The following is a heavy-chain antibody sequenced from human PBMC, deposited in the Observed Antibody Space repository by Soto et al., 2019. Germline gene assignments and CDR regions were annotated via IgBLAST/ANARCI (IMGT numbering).Heavy chain of an antibody. CDR3: ARLGRHCSGGSCYSPKVDY. D-gene: IGHD2-15*01. CDR1: GGSISSSNW. Sequence: QVQLQESGPGLVKPSGTLSLTCAVSGGSISSSNWWSWVRQPPGKGLGGIGEIYHSGSTNYNPSLKSRVTISVDKSKNQFSLKLSSVTAADTAVYYCARLGRHCSGGSCYSPKVDYWGQGTLVTVSS. J-gene: IGHJ4*02. V-gene: IGHV4-4*02. CDR2: IYHSGST.